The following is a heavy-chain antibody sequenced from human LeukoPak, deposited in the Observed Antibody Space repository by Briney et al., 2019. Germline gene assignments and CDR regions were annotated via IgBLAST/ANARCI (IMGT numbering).Heavy chain of an antibody. CDR2: INHSGST. CDR1: GGSFSDYY. CDR3: ARRYSGGGCYNY. V-gene: IGHV4-34*01. J-gene: IGHJ4*02. D-gene: IGHD2-21*02. Sequence: SETXSLXCXXYGGSFSDYYWTWIRQPPGKGLEXIGEINHSGSTNHNPSLTSRVTISVDTSKNQFSLKLRSVTAADTAVYYCARRYSGGGCYNYWGQGTLITVSS.